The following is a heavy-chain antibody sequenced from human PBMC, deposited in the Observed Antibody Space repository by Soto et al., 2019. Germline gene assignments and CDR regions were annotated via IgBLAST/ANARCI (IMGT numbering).Heavy chain of an antibody. D-gene: IGHD3-10*01. J-gene: IGHJ4*02. CDR1: RLSRSGSS. CDR2: ISKSGKA. V-gene: IGHV4-59*07. Sequence: SGTPSLTSTLVRLSRSGSSWSWIRQTPGRGLEWIGHISKSGKANYNPSLKSRVNMSVDTSKNKISLKVTSVTAADTAVYYCASSGAGSGDYWGQGTLVTVS. CDR3: ASSGAGSGDY.